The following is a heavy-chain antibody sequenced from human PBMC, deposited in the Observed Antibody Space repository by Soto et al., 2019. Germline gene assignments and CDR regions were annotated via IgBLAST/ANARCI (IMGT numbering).Heavy chain of an antibody. V-gene: IGHV3-15*01. CDR3: TTEPLNYGDYEGLTY. CDR2: IKSKTDGGTT. CDR1: GFTFSNAW. J-gene: IGHJ4*02. Sequence: GGSLRLSCAASGFTFSNAWMSWVRQAPGKGLEWVGRIKSKTDGGTTDYAAPVKGRFTISRDDSKNTLYLQMNSLKTEDTAVYYCTTEPLNYGDYEGLTYWGQGTLVTVSS. D-gene: IGHD4-17*01.